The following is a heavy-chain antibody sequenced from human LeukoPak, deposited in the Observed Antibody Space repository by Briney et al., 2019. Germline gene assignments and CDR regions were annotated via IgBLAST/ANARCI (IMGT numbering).Heavy chain of an antibody. D-gene: IGHD2-8*01. Sequence: GASVKVPCKASGYTFTGYYMHWVRQAPGQGLEWMGRINPNSGGTNYAQKFQGRVTMTRDTSISTAYMELSRLRSDDTAVYYCARGPIVLMVYAIPHFDYWGQGTLVTVSP. CDR3: ARGPIVLMVYAIPHFDY. CDR2: INPNSGGT. V-gene: IGHV1-2*06. CDR1: GYTFTGYY. J-gene: IGHJ4*02.